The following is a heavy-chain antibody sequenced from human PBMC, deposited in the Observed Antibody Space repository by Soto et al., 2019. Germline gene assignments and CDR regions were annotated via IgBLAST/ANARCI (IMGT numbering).Heavy chain of an antibody. D-gene: IGHD1-26*01. CDR3: ARDQEVGGTDY. J-gene: IGHJ4*02. V-gene: IGHV4-61*08. CDR1: GGSISSGDYY. CDR2: IYYSGST. Sequence: SETLSLTCTVSGGSISSGDYYWSWIRQPPGKGLEWIGYIYYSGSTNYNPSLKSRVTISVDTSKNQFSLKLSSVTAADTAVYYCARDQEVGGTDYWGQGTLVTVSS.